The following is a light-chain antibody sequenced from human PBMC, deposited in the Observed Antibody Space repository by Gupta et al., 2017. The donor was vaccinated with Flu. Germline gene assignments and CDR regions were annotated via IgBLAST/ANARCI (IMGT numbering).Light chain of an antibody. CDR1: NIGNED. Sequence: SYALTQPLSVSVALGQTATNLCKEYNIGNEDVHWYQQKPGQAPILVIYRDFNRPSGIPERFSGSNSGNTATLTISGAQAEDEADYFCQIWDSSTAQVFGTGTKVTVL. J-gene: IGLJ1*01. V-gene: IGLV3-9*01. CDR3: QIWDSSTAQV. CDR2: RDF.